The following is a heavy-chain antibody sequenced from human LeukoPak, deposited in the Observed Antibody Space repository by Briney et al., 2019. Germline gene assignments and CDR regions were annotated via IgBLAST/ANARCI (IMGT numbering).Heavy chain of an antibody. D-gene: IGHD1-26*01. CDR1: GGSISSYY. Sequence: SETLSLTCTVSGGSISSYYWSWIRQPAGKGLEWIGRIYTSGSTNYNPSLKRRVTMSVDTSKNQFSLKLSSVTAADTAVYYCAREGIVGAKDAFDIWGQGTMVTVSS. CDR2: IYTSGST. CDR3: AREGIVGAKDAFDI. V-gene: IGHV4-4*07. J-gene: IGHJ3*02.